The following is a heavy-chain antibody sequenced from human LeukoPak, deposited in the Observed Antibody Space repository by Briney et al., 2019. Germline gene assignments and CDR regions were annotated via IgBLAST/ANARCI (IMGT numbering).Heavy chain of an antibody. CDR2: INDSGGNT. Sequence: PGGPLRLSCAASGFTFSSYAMSWVRQAPGKGLEWVSTINDSGGNTYYADSVKGRFTISRDNSKNTLFLQMNSLRAEDTAVYYCAKDLKSQYSSARDYWGQGTLVTVSS. V-gene: IGHV3-23*01. CDR3: AKDLKSQYSSARDY. J-gene: IGHJ4*02. D-gene: IGHD6-19*01. CDR1: GFTFSSYA.